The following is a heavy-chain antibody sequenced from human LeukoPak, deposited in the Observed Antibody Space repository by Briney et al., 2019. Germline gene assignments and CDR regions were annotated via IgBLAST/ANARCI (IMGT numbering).Heavy chain of an antibody. J-gene: IGHJ4*02. CDR1: GFTFSNYW. CDR3: TRGDPDF. D-gene: IGHD3-3*01. Sequence: GGSLRLSCAASGFTFSNYWMQWVRQAPGKGVEGVANINQDGSDKYYVDSVKGRFTISKDSAKNSLYLQMNSLRVDDTAVYYCTRGDPDFWGQGTLVTVSS. CDR2: INQDGSDK. V-gene: IGHV3-7*01.